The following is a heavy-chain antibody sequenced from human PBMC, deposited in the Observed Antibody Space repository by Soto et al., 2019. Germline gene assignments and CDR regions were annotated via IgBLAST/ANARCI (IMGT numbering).Heavy chain of an antibody. D-gene: IGHD4-17*01. CDR3: ARDLAVYGDDRDYWFDP. J-gene: IGHJ5*02. V-gene: IGHV6-1*01. Sequence: QVQLQQSGPGLVKPSQTLSLTCAISGDSVSSNSAAWHWIRQSPSRGLEWLGRTYYRSKWYNDYAVSVKSRITINPATSKNQFSLQLNSVTPEDTAVYYCARDLAVYGDDRDYWFDPWGQGTLVTVSS. CDR2: TYYRSKWYN. CDR1: GDSVSSNSAA.